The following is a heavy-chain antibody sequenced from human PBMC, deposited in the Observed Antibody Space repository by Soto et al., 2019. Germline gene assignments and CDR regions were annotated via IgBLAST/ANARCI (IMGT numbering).Heavy chain of an antibody. CDR2: IHYSGST. Sequence: PSETLSLTCTVSGGSISSYYWSWIRQPPGKGLEWIGYIHYSGSTNYNPSLKSRVTISVDTSKNQFSLKLSSVTAADTAVYYCARGLGDIVVVPAAIRLFDYWGQGTLVTVSS. J-gene: IGHJ4*02. CDR3: ARGLGDIVVVPAAIRLFDY. D-gene: IGHD2-2*02. V-gene: IGHV4-59*12. CDR1: GGSISSYY.